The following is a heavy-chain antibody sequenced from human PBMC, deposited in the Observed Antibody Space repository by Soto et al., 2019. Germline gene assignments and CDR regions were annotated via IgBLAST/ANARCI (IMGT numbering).Heavy chain of an antibody. Sequence: SSETLSLTCTVSGGSISSGGYCWSWIRQHPGKGLEWIGYIYYSGSTYYNPSLKSRVTISVDTSKNQFSLKLSSVTAADTAVYYCARGTFTTYYYDSSGNLGFDYWGQGTLVTVSS. CDR3: ARGTFTTYYYDSSGNLGFDY. D-gene: IGHD3-22*01. CDR1: GGSISSGGYC. CDR2: IYYSGST. V-gene: IGHV4-31*03. J-gene: IGHJ4*02.